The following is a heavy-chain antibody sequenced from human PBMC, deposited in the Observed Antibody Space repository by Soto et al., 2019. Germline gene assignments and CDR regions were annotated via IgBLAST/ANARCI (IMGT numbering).Heavy chain of an antibody. CDR1: GFTFSSYG. J-gene: IGHJ4*02. D-gene: IGHD6-13*01. Sequence: GGSLRLSCAASGFTFSSYGMHWVRQAPGKGLEWVAVIWYDGSNKYYADSVKGRFTISRDNSKNTLYLQMNSLRAEDTAVYYCARDARAGLYPFEPYYFDYWGQGTLVTVSS. CDR2: IWYDGSNK. CDR3: ARDARAGLYPFEPYYFDY. V-gene: IGHV3-33*01.